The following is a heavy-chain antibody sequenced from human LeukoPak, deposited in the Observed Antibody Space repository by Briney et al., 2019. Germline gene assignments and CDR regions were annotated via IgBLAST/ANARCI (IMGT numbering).Heavy chain of an antibody. CDR3: ARGDETYYYDSSGVIDAHFDY. Sequence: PGGSLRLSCAASGFTFSNYEMNWVRQAPGKGLEWVSYISSSGSIIYYADSVKGRFTTSRDNAKNSLYLQMNSLRAEDTAVYYCARGDETYYYDSSGVIDAHFDYWGQGTLVTVSS. CDR2: ISSSGSII. D-gene: IGHD3-22*01. J-gene: IGHJ4*02. CDR1: GFTFSNYE. V-gene: IGHV3-48*03.